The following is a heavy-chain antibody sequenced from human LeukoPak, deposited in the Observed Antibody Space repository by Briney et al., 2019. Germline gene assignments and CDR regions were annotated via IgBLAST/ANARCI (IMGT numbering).Heavy chain of an antibody. D-gene: IGHD3-3*01. CDR3: ARVHGSGIPACNVFSV. J-gene: IGHJ3*01. CDR1: GFTFSDYY. Sequence: GGSLRLPCAVSGFTFSDYYMDWVRQAPEKGLEWVGRSRNRANSYTTEYAASVKGRFTISRDDSKNSLYLQMNSLKTEDTAVYYFARVHGSGIPACNVFSVWGQGTTVTVSS. CDR2: SRNRANSYTT. V-gene: IGHV3-72*01.